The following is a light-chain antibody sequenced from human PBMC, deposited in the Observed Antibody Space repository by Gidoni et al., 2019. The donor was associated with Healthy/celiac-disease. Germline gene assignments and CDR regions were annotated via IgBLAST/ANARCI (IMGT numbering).Light chain of an antibody. J-gene: IGLJ2*01. CDR2: EVS. V-gene: IGLV2-14*01. CDR1: SSDVGGYNY. Sequence: QSALTQPASVSGSPGQSITISCTGTSSDVGGYNYVSWYQQHPGKAHKLMIYEVSNRPSGVSNLFSGSKSGNTASLTISGLQAEDEADYYCSSYTSSSTLVFGGGTKLTVL. CDR3: SSYTSSSTLV.